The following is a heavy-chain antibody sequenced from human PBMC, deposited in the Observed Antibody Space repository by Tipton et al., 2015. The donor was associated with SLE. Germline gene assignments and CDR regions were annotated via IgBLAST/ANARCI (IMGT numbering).Heavy chain of an antibody. D-gene: IGHD7-27*01. V-gene: IGHV4-39*07. Sequence: TLSLTCTVSGDTIDGNTYFWDWIRQPPGKGLMLIGSISYSGATSYNPSLKSQVTISVDTSKNQFSLSLISVTAADTAVYYCARLTPWGYDYWGPGMLVTVSS. CDR2: ISYSGAT. J-gene: IGHJ4*02. CDR1: GDTIDGNTYF. CDR3: ARLTPWGYDY.